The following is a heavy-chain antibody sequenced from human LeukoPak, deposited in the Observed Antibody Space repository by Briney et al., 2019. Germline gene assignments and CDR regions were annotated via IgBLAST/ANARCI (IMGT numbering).Heavy chain of an antibody. V-gene: IGHV3-74*01. CDR1: GFTFSSYW. J-gene: IGHJ4*02. D-gene: IGHD4-17*01. CDR3: AKPWREDGDYWSFNY. CDR2: VNSDGSTT. Sequence: GGSLRLSCAASGFTFSSYWMHWVRQAPGKGLVWVSRVNSDGSTTSYADSVKGRFTISRDNSKNTLYLQMNTLRAEDTAIYYCAKPWREDGDYWSFNYWGQGTLVTVPS.